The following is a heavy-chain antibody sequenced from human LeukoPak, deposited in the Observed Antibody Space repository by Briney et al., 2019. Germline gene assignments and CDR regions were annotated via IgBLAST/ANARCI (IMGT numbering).Heavy chain of an antibody. Sequence: GGSLRLSCAASGFTVSGNYMSWVRQAPGKGLEWVSVIYSGGSTYYADSVKGRFTISRDNSKDTLYLQMNSLRAEDTAVYYCAIRGRYYDFWSGIVDYWGQGTLVTVSS. CDR2: IYSGGST. V-gene: IGHV3-66*02. CDR3: AIRGRYYDFWSGIVDY. D-gene: IGHD3-3*01. J-gene: IGHJ4*02. CDR1: GFTVSGNY.